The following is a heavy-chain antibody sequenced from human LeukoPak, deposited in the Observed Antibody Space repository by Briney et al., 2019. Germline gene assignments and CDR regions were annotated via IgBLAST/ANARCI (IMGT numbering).Heavy chain of an antibody. V-gene: IGHV4-34*01. D-gene: IGHD6-13*01. CDR1: GGSFSGYY. CDR2: INHSGST. Sequence: SETLSLTCAVYGGSFSGYYWSWIRQPPGKGLEWIGEINHSGSTNYNPSLKSRVTISVDTSKNQFSLKLSSVTAADTAVYYCARGISSSWYDYWGQGTLVTVSS. CDR3: ARGISSSWYDY. J-gene: IGHJ4*02.